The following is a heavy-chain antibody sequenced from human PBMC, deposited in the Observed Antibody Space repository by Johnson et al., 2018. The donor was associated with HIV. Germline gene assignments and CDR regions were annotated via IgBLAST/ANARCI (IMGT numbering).Heavy chain of an antibody. CDR3: SRGIAAAGTPVACDV. D-gene: IGHD6-13*01. CDR2: IRRKAYGGTT. CDR1: GFTFGEYA. J-gene: IGHJ3*01. Sequence: VQRLESRGGLVQPGRSLILSCTTSGFTFGEYAMSWFRQAPGKVLECVSFIRRKAYGGTTEYAASVKGRFIISRADSKSIAYLQMTSLKTEDTGVYDRSRGIAAAGTPVACDVWGQGTMVIVFS. V-gene: IGHV3-49*03.